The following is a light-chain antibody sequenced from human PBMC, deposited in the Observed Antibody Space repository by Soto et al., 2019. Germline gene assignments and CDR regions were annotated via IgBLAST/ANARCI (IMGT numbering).Light chain of an antibody. J-gene: IGLJ2*01. CDR3: QSYDSSLSGVV. Sequence: QSVLTHPPSVSGDPVQRVTISCTGISSNIGAGYDVHWYQQLPGTAPKLLIYGNSNRPSGVPDRFSGSKSGTSASLAITGLQAEDEADYYCQSYDSSLSGVVFGGGTKLTVL. CDR1: SSNIGAGYD. CDR2: GNS. V-gene: IGLV1-40*01.